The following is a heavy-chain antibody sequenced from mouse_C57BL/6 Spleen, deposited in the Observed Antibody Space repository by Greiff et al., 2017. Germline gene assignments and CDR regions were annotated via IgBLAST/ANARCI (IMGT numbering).Heavy chain of an antibody. CDR3: ARDRDAHDEGFAY. CDR2: ISDAGSYT. Sequence: EVKLMASGGGLVKPGGSLKLSCAASGFTFSSYAMSWVRQTPEKRLEWVATISDAGSYTYYPDNVKCRFTIARDNAKNNLYLQMGHLKSEDTAMYYCARDRDAHDEGFAYWGQGTLVTVAA. V-gene: IGHV5-4*01. CDR1: GFTFSSYA. D-gene: IGHD2-12*01. J-gene: IGHJ3*01.